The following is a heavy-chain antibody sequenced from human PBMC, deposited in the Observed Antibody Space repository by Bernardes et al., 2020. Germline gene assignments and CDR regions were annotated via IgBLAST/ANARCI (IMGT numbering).Heavy chain of an antibody. CDR3: ARAPSSVLEWLLFGAGLDY. J-gene: IGHJ4*02. CDR2: IKQDGSEK. V-gene: IGHV3-7*03. Sequence: GGSLRLSCAASGFTFSSYWMSWVRQAPGKGLEWVANIKQDGSEKYYVDSVKGRFTISRDNAKNSLYLQMNSLRAEDTAVYYCARAPSSVLEWLLFGAGLDYWGQGTLVTVSS. D-gene: IGHD3-3*01. CDR1: GFTFSSYW.